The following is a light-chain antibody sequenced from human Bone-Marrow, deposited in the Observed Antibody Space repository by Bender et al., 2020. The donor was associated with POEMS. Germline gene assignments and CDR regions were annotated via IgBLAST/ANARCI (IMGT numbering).Light chain of an antibody. Sequence: QSVLTQPPSLSEAPGQRVTISCTGNSSNIGAGYDVHWYQHLPGTAPKLLIYGYNNRPSGVPDRFSGSKSGTSASLAITGLQAEDEGDYYCQSYDNSLGGWVFGGGTKLTVL. CDR1: SSNIGAGYD. V-gene: IGLV1-40*01. J-gene: IGLJ3*02. CDR3: QSYDNSLGGWV. CDR2: GYN.